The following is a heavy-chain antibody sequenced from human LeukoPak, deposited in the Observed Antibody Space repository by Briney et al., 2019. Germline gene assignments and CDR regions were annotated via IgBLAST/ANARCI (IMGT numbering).Heavy chain of an antibody. CDR1: GGSISSYY. CDR2: IYYGGST. D-gene: IGHD3-22*01. Sequence: SETLSLTCTVSGGSISSYYWNWIRQPPGKGLEWIGYIYYGGSTNYNPSLKSRVTMSVDTSKNQFSLNLSSVTAADTAFYYCARDRLAYYDRSGLDCWGQGTLVTVSS. J-gene: IGHJ4*02. V-gene: IGHV4-59*01. CDR3: ARDRLAYYDRSGLDC.